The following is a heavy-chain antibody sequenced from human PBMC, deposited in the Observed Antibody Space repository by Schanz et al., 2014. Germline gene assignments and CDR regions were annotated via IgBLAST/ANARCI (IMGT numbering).Heavy chain of an antibody. D-gene: IGHD3-22*01. V-gene: IGHV3-23*01. CDR2: ISGGGTYA. Sequence: EVQLLESGGGLVQPGGSLTLSCAASGFTFRSYAMSWVRQAPGKGLECVAGISGGGTYAYYADSVKGRFTVSRDNYKNTLYLKMSRLRAEDAAVYYCAKVRGSDYYTPFEYWGQGTLVTVSS. CDR1: GFTFRSYA. J-gene: IGHJ4*02. CDR3: AKVRGSDYYTPFEY.